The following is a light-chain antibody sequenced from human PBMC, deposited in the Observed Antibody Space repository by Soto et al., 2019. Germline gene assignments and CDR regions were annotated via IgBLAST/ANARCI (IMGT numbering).Light chain of an antibody. J-gene: IGLJ2*01. CDR2: KDS. CDR1: VLAKKY. Sequence: SYELTQPSSVSVSPGQTARITCSGDVLAKKYARWFQPKPGQAPVLVIYKDSARPSGIPERFSGYSSGTTVTLTISGAQVEDEADYYCYSAADNNPVVFGGGTKLTVL. CDR3: YSAADNNPVV. V-gene: IGLV3-27*01.